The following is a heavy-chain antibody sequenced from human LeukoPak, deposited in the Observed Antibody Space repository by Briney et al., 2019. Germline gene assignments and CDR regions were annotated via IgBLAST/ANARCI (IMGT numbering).Heavy chain of an antibody. CDR1: GGSISSGGYS. CDR2: IYHSGST. J-gene: IGHJ4*02. CDR3: ARACEYSSSSCFDY. Sequence: SETLSLTCTVSGGSISSGGYSWSWIRQPPGKGLEWIVYIYHSGSTYYNPSLKSRVTISVDRSKNQFSLKLSSVTAADTAVYYCARACEYSSSSCFDYWGQGTLVTVSS. D-gene: IGHD6-6*01. V-gene: IGHV4-30-2*01.